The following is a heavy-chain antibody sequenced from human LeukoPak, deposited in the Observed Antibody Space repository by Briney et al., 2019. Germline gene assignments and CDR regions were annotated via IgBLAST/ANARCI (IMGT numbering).Heavy chain of an antibody. Sequence: PSETLSLTCSVAGGSMSIYYWSWIRQPPGKGLEWIGYVSYSGSTNYSPSLKSRVTISVDTSKNQFSLKLSSVTAADTAVYYCARQSISGSSLSYFDYWGQGTLVNVSS. D-gene: IGHD3-22*01. V-gene: IGHV4-59*01. J-gene: IGHJ4*02. CDR2: VSYSGST. CDR1: GGSMSIYY. CDR3: ARQSISGSSLSYFDY.